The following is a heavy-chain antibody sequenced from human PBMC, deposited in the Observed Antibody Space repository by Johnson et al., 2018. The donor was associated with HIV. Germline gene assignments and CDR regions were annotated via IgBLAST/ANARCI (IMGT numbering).Heavy chain of an antibody. CDR3: ARGPESIEARRDVFDI. Sequence: QVQLVESGGGVVQPGRSLRLSCAASGFTFSSYCLHWVRQAPGKGLEWVAVISYDGSNKYYADSVKGRFTISRDNSKNTLFLQMNSLIVGDTAVYYCARGPESIEARRDVFDIWGQGTMVTVSS. CDR1: GFTFSSYC. D-gene: IGHD6-6*01. CDR2: ISYDGSNK. J-gene: IGHJ3*02. V-gene: IGHV3-30*03.